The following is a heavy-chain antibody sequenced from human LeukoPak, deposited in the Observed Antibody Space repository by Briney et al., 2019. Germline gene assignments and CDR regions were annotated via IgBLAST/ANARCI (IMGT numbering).Heavy chain of an antibody. CDR3: ASSTTTVVYHDAFDI. J-gene: IGHJ3*02. D-gene: IGHD4-23*01. CDR2: INPNSGGT. Sequence: GASVKVSCKASGYTFTGYYMHWVRQAPGQGLEWMGWINPNSGGTNYAQKFQGRVTMTRDTSISTAYMELSRLRSDDTAVYYCASSTTTVVYHDAFDIWGQGTMVTVSS. V-gene: IGHV1-2*02. CDR1: GYTFTGYY.